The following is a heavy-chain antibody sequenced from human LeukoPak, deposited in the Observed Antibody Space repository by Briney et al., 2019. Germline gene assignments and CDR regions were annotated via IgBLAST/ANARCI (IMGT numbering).Heavy chain of an antibody. CDR2: IIPIFGTA. CDR3: ARGDYDFWSGYGKFDP. J-gene: IGHJ5*02. Sequence: GASVKVSCKASGGTFSSYAISWVRQAPGQGLEWMGGIIPIFGTANYAQKFQGRVTITADESTSTAYMELSSLRSEDTAVYYCARGDYDFWSGYGKFDPWGQGTLVTVSS. V-gene: IGHV1-69*13. CDR1: GGTFSSYA. D-gene: IGHD3-3*01.